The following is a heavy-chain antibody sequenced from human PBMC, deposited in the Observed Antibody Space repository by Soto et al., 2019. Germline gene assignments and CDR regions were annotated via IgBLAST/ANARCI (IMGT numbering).Heavy chain of an antibody. D-gene: IGHD3-10*01. V-gene: IGHV4-39*01. J-gene: IGHJ4*02. CDR2: IYYSGST. CDR3: ARPYYGSGSYSL. Sequence: TLSLTCTVSCGSISSSSYYLGWVRQPPGKGLEWIGSIYYSGSTYYNPSLKSRVTISVDTSKNQFSLKLSSVTAADTAVYYCARPYYGSGSYSLWGQGTLVTVSS. CDR1: CGSISSSSYY.